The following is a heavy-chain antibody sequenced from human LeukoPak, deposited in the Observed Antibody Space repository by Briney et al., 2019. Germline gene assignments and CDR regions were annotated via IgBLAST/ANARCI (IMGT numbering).Heavy chain of an antibody. Sequence: SETLSLTRAVYGGSFSGYYWSWIRQPPGKGLEWIGEINHSGSTNYNPSLKSRVTISVDTSKNQFSLKLSSVTAADAAVYYCARGYCSGGSCRRVYNWYDPWGQGTLVTVSS. D-gene: IGHD2-15*01. CDR2: INHSGST. CDR1: GGSFSGYY. CDR3: ARGYCSGGSCRRVYNWYDP. V-gene: IGHV4-34*01. J-gene: IGHJ5*02.